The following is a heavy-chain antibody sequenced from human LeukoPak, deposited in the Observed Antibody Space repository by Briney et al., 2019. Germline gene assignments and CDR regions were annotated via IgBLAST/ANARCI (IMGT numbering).Heavy chain of an antibody. J-gene: IGHJ6*02. D-gene: IGHD1-26*01. CDR2: ISGSGGST. CDR1: GFTFSSYA. CDR3: AKDSGSPYYHYGMDV. Sequence: PGGSLRLSCAASGFTFSSYAMSWVRQAPGKGLEWVSAISGSGGSTYYADSVKGRFTISRDNSKNTLYLQMNSLRAEDTAVYYCAKDSGSPYYHYGMDVWGQGTTVTVSS. V-gene: IGHV3-23*01.